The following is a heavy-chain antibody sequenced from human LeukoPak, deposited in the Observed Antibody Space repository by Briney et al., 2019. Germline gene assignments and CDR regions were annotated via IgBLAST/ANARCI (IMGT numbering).Heavy chain of an antibody. V-gene: IGHV3-7*01. D-gene: IGHD3-22*01. CDR3: AGGRGWLVDY. Sequence: GGSLRLSCAASGFTFSSYWMNWVRQAPGKGLEWVANIKQDGTEKLYVDSVRGRFTISRDNAKNSLYLQMDSLRAEDTAVYFCAGGRGWLVDYWGQGTRVTVSS. J-gene: IGHJ4*02. CDR2: IKQDGTEK. CDR1: GFTFSSYW.